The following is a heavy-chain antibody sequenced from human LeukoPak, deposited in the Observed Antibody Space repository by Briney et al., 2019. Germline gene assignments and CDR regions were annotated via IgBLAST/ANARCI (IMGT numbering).Heavy chain of an antibody. J-gene: IGHJ4*02. CDR3: ARRTESGTDY. Sequence: SSETLSLTCAVYGGSFSGYYWSWIRQPPGKGLEWVGEINHSGSTNYNPSLKSRVTISVDTSKNQFSLKLSSVTAADTAVYYCARRTESGTDYWGQGTLVTVSS. CDR2: INHSGST. V-gene: IGHV4-34*01. D-gene: IGHD1-1*01. CDR1: GGSFSGYY.